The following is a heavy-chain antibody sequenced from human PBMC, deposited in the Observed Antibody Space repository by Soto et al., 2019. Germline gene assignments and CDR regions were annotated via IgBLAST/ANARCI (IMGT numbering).Heavy chain of an antibody. CDR1: GRTFGSDA. J-gene: IGHJ5*02. Sequence: SVKVSCKASGRTFGSDAITWVRQAPGQGLEWVGRIIPIFGTTNYAQNLQGRVTISADKSTLTSYMELHSLTSDDTALYYCARDRTDSGYYTNWLDPWGQGTQVTVSS. CDR2: IIPIFGTT. D-gene: IGHD3-22*01. V-gene: IGHV1-69*06. CDR3: ARDRTDSGYYTNWLDP.